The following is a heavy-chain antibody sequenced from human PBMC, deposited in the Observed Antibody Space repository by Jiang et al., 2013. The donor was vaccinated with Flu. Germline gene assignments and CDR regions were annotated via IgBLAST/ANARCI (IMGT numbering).Heavy chain of an antibody. CDR1: GFTFSNYG. CDR3: ATNSFPLVPAATLGYFDH. Sequence: VQLLESGGGVVQPGRSLRLSCAASGFTFSNYGMHWVRQAAGKGLEWVAVISNDGSNKHYADSVKGRFTISRDNSKNTLSLQMNSLRAEDTAVYYCATNSFPLVPAATLGYFDHWGQGTLVTVSS. D-gene: IGHD2-2*01. CDR2: ISNDGSNK. V-gene: IGHV3-30*03. J-gene: IGHJ4*02.